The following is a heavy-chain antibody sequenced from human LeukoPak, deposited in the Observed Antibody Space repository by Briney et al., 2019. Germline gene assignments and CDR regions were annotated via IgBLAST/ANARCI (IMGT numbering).Heavy chain of an antibody. CDR1: GGSISSSSYY. J-gene: IGHJ5*02. V-gene: IGHV4-39*07. D-gene: IGHD3-3*01. CDR3: AGLRFLEWLDRGRNWFDP. Sequence: SETVSLTCTVSGGSISSSSYYWGWIRQPPGKGLEWIGSIYYSGSTYYNPSLKSRVSISVDTSKNQFSLKLSSVTAADTAVYYCAGLRFLEWLDRGRNWFDPWGQGTLVTVSS. CDR2: IYYSGST.